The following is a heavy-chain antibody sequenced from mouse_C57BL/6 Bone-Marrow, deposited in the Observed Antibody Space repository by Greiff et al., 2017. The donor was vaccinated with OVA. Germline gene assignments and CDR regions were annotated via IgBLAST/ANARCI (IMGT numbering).Heavy chain of an antibody. Sequence: VQLQQSGPELVKPGASVKISCKASGYSFTGYYMNWVKQSPEKSLEWIGEINPSTGGTTYNQKFKAKATLTVDKSSSTAYMQLKSLTSEDSAVYYCARSGYDWFAYWGQGTLVTVSA. CDR3: ARSGYDWFAY. D-gene: IGHD2-3*01. CDR1: GYSFTGYY. J-gene: IGHJ3*01. V-gene: IGHV1-42*01. CDR2: INPSTGGT.